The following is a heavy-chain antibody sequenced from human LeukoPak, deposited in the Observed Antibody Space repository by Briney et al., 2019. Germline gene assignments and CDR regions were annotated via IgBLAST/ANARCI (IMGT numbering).Heavy chain of an antibody. J-gene: IGHJ4*02. Sequence: QPGRSLRLSCAASGFTVSSSAMHWVSQAPGKGLEWVAVISYDGSNKYYADSVKGRFTISRDNSKNTLYLQMNSLRAEDTAVYYCARAGGRTTVTSPLVDYWGQGTLVTVSS. V-gene: IGHV3-30-3*01. D-gene: IGHD4-17*01. CDR2: ISYDGSNK. CDR3: ARAGGRTTVTSPLVDY. CDR1: GFTVSSSA.